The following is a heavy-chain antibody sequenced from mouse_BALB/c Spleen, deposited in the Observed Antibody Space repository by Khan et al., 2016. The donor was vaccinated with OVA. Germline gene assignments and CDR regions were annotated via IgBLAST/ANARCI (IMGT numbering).Heavy chain of an antibody. V-gene: IGHV6-6*02. J-gene: IGHJ3*01. CDR2: IRLKSDNYAT. D-gene: IGHD4-1*02. Sequence: EVELVESGGGLVQPGGSMKLSCVASGFTFSSDWMSWVRQSPEKGLECVAEIRLKSDNYATHYAESVKGKFTISRDDSKSRLYLQMTSLRAEDTGIYYCTQLGRSYWGQGTLVTVSA. CDR1: GFTFSSDW. CDR3: TQLGRSY.